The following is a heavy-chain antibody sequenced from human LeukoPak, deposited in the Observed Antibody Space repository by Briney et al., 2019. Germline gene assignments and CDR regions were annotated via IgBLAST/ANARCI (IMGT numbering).Heavy chain of an antibody. CDR2: INPNSGGT. D-gene: IGHD5-18*01. V-gene: IGHV1-2*02. CDR3: ARVRGIQLWFPFDY. Sequence: ASVKVSCKASGDTFTGYYMHWVRQAPGQGLEWMGWINPNSGGTNYAQKFQGRVTMTRDTSISTAYMELSRLRSDDTAVYYCARVRGIQLWFPFDYWGQGTLVTVSS. J-gene: IGHJ4*02. CDR1: GDTFTGYY.